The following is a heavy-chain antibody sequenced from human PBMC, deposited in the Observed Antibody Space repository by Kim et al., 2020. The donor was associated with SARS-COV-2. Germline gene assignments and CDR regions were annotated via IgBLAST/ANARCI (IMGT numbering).Heavy chain of an antibody. Sequence: SETLSLTCSVSGGSLSSSHFCWTWVRQPPGKGLEWIGTVYYRGTTSYSPSLKSRVTISVDTSKNQLSLKLSSVTAADTAVYYCARGSDRGYNYFVSWYYDLWGRGTLVPVFS. CDR3: ARGSDRGYNYFVSWYYDL. D-gene: IGHD1-1*01. CDR2: VYYRGTT. CDR1: GGSLSSSHFC. J-gene: IGHJ2*01. V-gene: IGHV4-39*01.